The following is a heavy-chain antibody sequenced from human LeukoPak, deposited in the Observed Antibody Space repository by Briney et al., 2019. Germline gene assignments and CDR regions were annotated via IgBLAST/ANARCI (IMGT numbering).Heavy chain of an antibody. CDR3: VKGDWLDN. CDR2: INWNSGNI. J-gene: IGHJ5*02. D-gene: IGHD1-26*01. CDR1: GFIFENFG. Sequence: PGGSLRLSCSASGFIFENFGVHWVRQAPGKGLEWVSGINWNSGNIIYADSAKGRFTISRDNAKKSIYLQMNSLRIEDTALYYCVKGDWLDNWGQGTLVTVSS. V-gene: IGHV3-9*01.